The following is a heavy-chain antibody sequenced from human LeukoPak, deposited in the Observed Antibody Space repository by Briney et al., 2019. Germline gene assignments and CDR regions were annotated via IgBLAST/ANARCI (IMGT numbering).Heavy chain of an antibody. V-gene: IGHV1-69*04. J-gene: IGHJ5*02. CDR3: ARGRDGFIDWFDP. CDR2: IIPILGKA. D-gene: IGHD5-24*01. CDR1: GGTFSSYA. Sequence: ASVKVSCKASGGTFSSYAISWVRQAPGQGLEWMGRIIPILGKANYAQKFQGRVTITADKSTSTAYMELSSLRSEDTAVYYCARGRDGFIDWFDPWGQGTMVTVSS.